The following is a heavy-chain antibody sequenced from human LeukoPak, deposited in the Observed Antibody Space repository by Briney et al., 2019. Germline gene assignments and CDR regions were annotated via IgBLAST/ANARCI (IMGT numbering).Heavy chain of an antibody. J-gene: IGHJ4*02. V-gene: IGHV5-51*01. D-gene: IGHD1-26*01. Sequence: GESLKISCKGSGNSFTSYWIGWVRQMPGKGLEWMGIIYPDDSDTRYSPSFKGQVPISADKSISTAYLQWSSLKASDTAMYYCARTSGLVGARTGWDYFDYWGQGTLVTVSS. CDR1: GNSFTSYW. CDR2: IYPDDSDT. CDR3: ARTSGLVGARTGWDYFDY.